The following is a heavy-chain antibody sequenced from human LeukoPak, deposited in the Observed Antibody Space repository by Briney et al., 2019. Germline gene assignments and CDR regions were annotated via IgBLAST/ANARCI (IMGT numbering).Heavy chain of an antibody. CDR3: ARDYTSDPISMIVVVGDAFDI. V-gene: IGHV3-7*01. D-gene: IGHD3-22*01. CDR2: IKQDGSEK. Sequence: GGSLRLSCAASGFTFSSYWMSWVRQAPGKGLEWVANIKQDGSEKYYVDSVKGRFTISRDNAKNSLYLQMNSLRAEDTAVYYCARDYTSDPISMIVVVGDAFDIWGQGTMVTVSS. CDR1: GFTFSSYW. J-gene: IGHJ3*02.